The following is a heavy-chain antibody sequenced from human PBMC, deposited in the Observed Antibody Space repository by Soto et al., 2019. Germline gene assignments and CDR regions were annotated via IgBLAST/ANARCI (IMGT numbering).Heavy chain of an antibody. V-gene: IGHV4-31*03. D-gene: IGHD1-20*01. J-gene: IGHJ4*02. CDR3: ARLSITGTSFDY. Sequence: SETLSLTCTVSGGSISSGGYYWSWIRQHPGKGLEWIGYIYYSGSTYYNPSLKSRVTISVDTSKNQFSLKPSSVTAADTAVYYCARLSITGTSFDYWGQGTLVTVSS. CDR2: IYYSGST. CDR1: GGSISSGGYY.